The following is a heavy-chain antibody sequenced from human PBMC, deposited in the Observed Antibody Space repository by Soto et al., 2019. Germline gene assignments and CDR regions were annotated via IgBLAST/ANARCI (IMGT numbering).Heavy chain of an antibody. D-gene: IGHD2-21*02. CDR3: ARPYSDSSSCARDCYLPDY. Sequence: EVQLLESGGGLVQPGGSLRLSCAASGFTFDNYAMSWVRQAPGKGLEWVSGSSGGGGITYYADSVKGRFTISRDNSKNTLYLQMNSLRAEDTAVYYCARPYSDSSSCARDCYLPDYWGQGTLVTVSS. CDR2: SSGGGGIT. V-gene: IGHV3-23*01. J-gene: IGHJ4*02. CDR1: GFTFDNYA.